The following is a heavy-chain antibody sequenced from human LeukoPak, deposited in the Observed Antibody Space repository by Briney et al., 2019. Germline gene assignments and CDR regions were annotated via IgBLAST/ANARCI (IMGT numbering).Heavy chain of an antibody. Sequence: GGSLRLSCAASGFTVSSNYMSWVRQAPGKGLEWVSVIYSGGSTYYADSVKGRFTISRDNSKNTLYLQMNSLRAEDTAVYYCARDWPVIREDIWGQGTMVTVSS. CDR2: IYSGGST. J-gene: IGHJ3*02. CDR3: ARDWPVIREDI. CDR1: GFTVSSNY. V-gene: IGHV3-53*01. D-gene: IGHD3-10*01.